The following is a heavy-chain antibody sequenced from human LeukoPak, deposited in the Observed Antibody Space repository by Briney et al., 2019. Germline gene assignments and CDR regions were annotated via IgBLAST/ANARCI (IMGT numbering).Heavy chain of an antibody. V-gene: IGHV4-34*01. Sequence: PSETLSLTCAVYGGSFSGYYWSWIRQPPGKGLEWIGEINHSGSTNYNPSLKSRVTISVDTSKNQFSLKLSSVTAADTAVYYCAREGLSSSWYYWGQGTLVTVSS. D-gene: IGHD6-13*01. CDR2: INHSGST. J-gene: IGHJ4*02. CDR1: GGSFSGYY. CDR3: AREGLSSSWYY.